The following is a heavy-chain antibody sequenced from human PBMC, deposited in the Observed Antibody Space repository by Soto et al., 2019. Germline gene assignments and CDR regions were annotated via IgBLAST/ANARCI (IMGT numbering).Heavy chain of an antibody. CDR2: IFPSGTT. CDR3: ARSREFDY. Sequence: TSETLSLTCGVSGGSLSGATYSWNWIWQPPGKGLEWIGYIFPSGTTYYNPSLKSRVTISIDVSKNQFSLSLRSLTAADTAVYYCARSREFDYWSQGTLVTVSS. J-gene: IGHJ4*02. V-gene: IGHV4-30-2*01. CDR1: GGSLSGATYS.